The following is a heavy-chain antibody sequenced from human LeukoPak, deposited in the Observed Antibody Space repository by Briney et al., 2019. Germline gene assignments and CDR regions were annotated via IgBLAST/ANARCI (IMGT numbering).Heavy chain of an antibody. J-gene: IGHJ4*02. CDR1: GYTLTELS. D-gene: IGHD3-16*01. Sequence: ASVEVSCKVSGYTLTELSMHWVRQAPGKGLEWMGGFDPEDGETIYAQKFQGRVTMTEDTSTDTAYMELSSLRSEDTAVYYCATGPLGGSRHDYWGQGTLVTVSS. V-gene: IGHV1-24*01. CDR2: FDPEDGET. CDR3: ATGPLGGSRHDY.